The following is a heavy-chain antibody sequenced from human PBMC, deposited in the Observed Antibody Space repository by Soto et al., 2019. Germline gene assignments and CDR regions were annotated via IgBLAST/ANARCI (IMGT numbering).Heavy chain of an antibody. CDR1: GYTFTSYG. V-gene: IGHV1-18*01. Sequence: ASVKVSCKTSGYTFTSYGISGVRQAPGQGLEWMGWISTNKGNTNYAQKFQGRVTMTTDTSTSTGYMELRSLRSDDTAVYYCATRSPAFDYWGQGTLVTVSS. J-gene: IGHJ4*02. CDR3: ATRSPAFDY. CDR2: ISTNKGNT.